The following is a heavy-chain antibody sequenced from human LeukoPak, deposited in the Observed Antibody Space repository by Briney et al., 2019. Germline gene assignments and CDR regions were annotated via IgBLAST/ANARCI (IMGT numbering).Heavy chain of an antibody. CDR1: GGSISSSSYY. CDR2: IYYSGST. CDR3: ARGVRGSGWYLGSVRFDY. V-gene: IGHV4-39*01. D-gene: IGHD6-19*01. J-gene: IGHJ4*02. Sequence: SETLSLTCTVSGGSISSSSYYWGWIRQPPGKGLEWIGSIYYSGSTYYNPSLKSRVTISVDTSKNQFSLKLSSVTAADTAVYYCARGVRGSGWYLGSVRFDYWGQGTLVTVSS.